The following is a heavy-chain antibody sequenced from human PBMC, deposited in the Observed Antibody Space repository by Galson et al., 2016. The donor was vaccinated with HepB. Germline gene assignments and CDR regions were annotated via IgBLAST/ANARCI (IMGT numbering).Heavy chain of an antibody. J-gene: IGHJ6*02. D-gene: IGHD6-6*01. CDR2: IFNSGGST. Sequence: SLRLSCAASGFTFSNYAMSWVRQAPGKGLEWISTIFNSGGSTYYADSVKGRFTVSRDNSNNTLYLQMNSLGAEDTAVYHCAKQLRGYYYYGMDVWGQGTTVTVSS. CDR3: AKQLRGYYYYGMDV. CDR1: GFTFSNYA. V-gene: IGHV3-23*01.